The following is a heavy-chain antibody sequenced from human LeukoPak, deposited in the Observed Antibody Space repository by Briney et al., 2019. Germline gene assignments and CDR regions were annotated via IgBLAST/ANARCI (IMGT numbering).Heavy chain of an antibody. D-gene: IGHD3-10*01. CDR1: GGSISSGGYS. CDR3: ARVSLTMVRGVIMGGYFDY. CDR2: IYHSGST. J-gene: IGHJ4*02. V-gene: IGHV4-30-2*01. Sequence: SQTLSLTCAVSGGSISSGGYSWSWIRQPPGKGLEWIGYIYHSGSTYYNPSLKSRVTISVDRSKNQFSLKLSSVTAADTAVYYCARVSLTMVRGVIMGGYFDYWGQGTLVTVPS.